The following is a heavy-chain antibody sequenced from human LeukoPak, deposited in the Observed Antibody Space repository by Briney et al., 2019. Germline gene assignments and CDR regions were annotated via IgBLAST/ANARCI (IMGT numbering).Heavy chain of an antibody. CDR3: AKETLPSGYSFLTDY. V-gene: IGHV3-30*18. CDR2: ISYDGPNQ. Sequence: PGGALRLSCAASGFTFHSYGMHGVGQAPGKGLEWVAVISYDGPNQKYADLVKGRFTISRDDSKNTLYLQMNSLRPEDTAVYYCAKETLPSGYSFLTDYWGQGTLVTVSS. J-gene: IGHJ4*02. CDR1: GFTFHSYG. D-gene: IGHD5-18*01.